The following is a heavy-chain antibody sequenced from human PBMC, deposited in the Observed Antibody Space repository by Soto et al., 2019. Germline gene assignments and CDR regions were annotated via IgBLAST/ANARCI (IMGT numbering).Heavy chain of an antibody. CDR3: ARMAPPIDY. V-gene: IGHV3-11*01. D-gene: IGHD5-12*01. Sequence: QVQLVESGGGLVKPGGSLRLSCAASGFTFSDYYMSWIRRAPGKGLEWVSYISSSSGSTIYYADAVKGRFTISRDNAKNSLYLQMNSLRAEDTAVYYCARMAPPIDYWGQGTLVTVSS. CDR2: ISSSSGSTI. CDR1: GFTFSDYY. J-gene: IGHJ4*02.